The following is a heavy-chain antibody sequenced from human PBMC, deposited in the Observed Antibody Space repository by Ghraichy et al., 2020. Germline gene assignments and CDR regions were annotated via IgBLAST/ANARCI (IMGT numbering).Heavy chain of an antibody. CDR1: GFTFGDYA. D-gene: IGHD2-15*01. Sequence: GGSLRLSCTASGFTFGDYAMSWFRQAPGKGLEWVGFIRSKAYGGTTEYAASVKGRFTISRDDSKSIAYLQMNSLKTEDTAVYYCTRDLKNCSGGSCYSVYYYGMDVWGQGTTVTVSS. CDR3: TRDLKNCSGGSCYSVYYYGMDV. V-gene: IGHV3-49*03. CDR2: IRSKAYGGTT. J-gene: IGHJ6*02.